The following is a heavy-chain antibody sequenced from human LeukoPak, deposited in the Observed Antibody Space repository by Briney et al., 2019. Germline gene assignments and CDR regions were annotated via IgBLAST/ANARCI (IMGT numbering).Heavy chain of an antibody. CDR2: IYSDAST. CDR3: ARGQSYYGMDV. V-gene: IGHV3-53*01. J-gene: IGHJ6*02. CDR1: GFTVSNTY. Sequence: GGSLRLSCAASGFTVSNTYMNWVRQAPGKGLEWVSVIYSDASTYYADSVKGRFTISRDNSKNTLYLQMNSLRAEDTAVYYCARGQSYYGMDVWGQGTTVTVSS.